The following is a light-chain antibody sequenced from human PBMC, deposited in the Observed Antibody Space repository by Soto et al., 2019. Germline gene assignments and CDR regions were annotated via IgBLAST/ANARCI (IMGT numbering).Light chain of an antibody. V-gene: IGKV1-39*01. CDR3: QQYYSYPRT. Sequence: DIQMTQSPSSLSASVGDRVTITCRASQSVSNYLHWYQQKPGKAPNLLIYDASTLQSGVPSRFSGSGSGTDFTLTISCLQSEDFATYYCQQYYSYPRTFGQGGKV. CDR2: DAS. J-gene: IGKJ1*01. CDR1: QSVSNY.